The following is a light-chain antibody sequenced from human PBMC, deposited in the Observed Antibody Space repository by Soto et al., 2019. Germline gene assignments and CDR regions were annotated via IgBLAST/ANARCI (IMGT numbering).Light chain of an antibody. Sequence: DIQMTQSPSTLSGSVGDRVTTTCRASQTISSWLAWYQQKPGKAPKLMIYKESTLKSGVPSRFSGSGSGTEFNLTISRLQPDDFATYYCQNYNSYSEAFGQGTKVDIK. V-gene: IGKV1-5*03. CDR1: QTISSW. CDR2: KES. CDR3: QNYNSYSEA. J-gene: IGKJ1*01.